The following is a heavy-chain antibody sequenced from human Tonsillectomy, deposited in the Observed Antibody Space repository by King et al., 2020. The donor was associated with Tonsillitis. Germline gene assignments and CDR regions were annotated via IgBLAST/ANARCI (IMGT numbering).Heavy chain of an antibody. CDR3: ARDAIFGVVILDY. Sequence: VQLVESGGGLVQPGGSLRLSCAVSGFSFSRYNINWVRQAPGKGLEWISYISSTSTTIFYADSVKGRFTISRDNAKNSLYLQMNSLRAEDTAVYYCARDAIFGVVILDYWGQGTLVTVSS. CDR1: GFSFSRYN. D-gene: IGHD3-3*01. V-gene: IGHV3-48*01. J-gene: IGHJ4*02. CDR2: ISSTSTTI.